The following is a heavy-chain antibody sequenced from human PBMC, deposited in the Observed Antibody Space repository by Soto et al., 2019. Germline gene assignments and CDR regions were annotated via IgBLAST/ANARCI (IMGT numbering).Heavy chain of an antibody. J-gene: IGHJ4*02. Sequence: GGSLRLSCAASGFKFSNYAMSWVRQAPGKGLEWVSLISATGGGTYYADSVKGRFTTSRDNSHNTLYLQVHSLTAEDTAVYYCAKDRRAGGNSAFYFDFWGQGAQVTVSS. V-gene: IGHV3-23*01. CDR2: ISATGGGT. CDR3: AKDRRAGGNSAFYFDF. CDR1: GFKFSNYA. D-gene: IGHD3-16*01.